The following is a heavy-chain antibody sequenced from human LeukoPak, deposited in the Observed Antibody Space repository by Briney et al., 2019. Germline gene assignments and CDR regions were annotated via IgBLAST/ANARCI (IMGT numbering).Heavy chain of an antibody. V-gene: IGHV1-69*06. Sequence: SVKLSCKASGGTFSSYAISWVRQAPGQGLEWMGGIIPIFGTANYAQTFQGRVTITADKSTSTAYMELSSLRSEDTAVYYCARWGLLGYCSSTSCYAVDNWFDPWGQGTLVTVSS. CDR1: GGTFSSYA. D-gene: IGHD2-2*01. J-gene: IGHJ5*02. CDR2: IIPIFGTA. CDR3: ARWGLLGYCSSTSCYAVDNWFDP.